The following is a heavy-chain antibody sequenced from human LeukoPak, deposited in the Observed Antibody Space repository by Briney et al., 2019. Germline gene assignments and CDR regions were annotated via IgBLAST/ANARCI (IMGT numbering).Heavy chain of an antibody. V-gene: IGHV4-4*07. D-gene: IGHD3-22*01. Sequence: SETLSLTCTVSGGSISSYYWSWIRQPAEKGLERIGHIYPSGSTNYNPSLKSRVTTSVDTSKNQLSLKLTSVSDADTAVYYCARSYYYDSSGYWPNWFDPWGQGTLVTVSS. J-gene: IGHJ5*02. CDR2: IYPSGST. CDR1: GGSISSYY. CDR3: ARSYYYDSSGYWPNWFDP.